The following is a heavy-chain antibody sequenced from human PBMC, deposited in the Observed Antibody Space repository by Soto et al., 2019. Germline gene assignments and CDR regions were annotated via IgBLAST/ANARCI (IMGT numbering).Heavy chain of an antibody. CDR1: GFTFSSYS. J-gene: IGHJ6*02. V-gene: IGHV3-21*01. Sequence: EVQVVESGGGLVQPGGSLRLSCAASGFTFSSYSMNWVHQAPGKGLEWVSSISSSSSYIYYADSVKGRFTISRDNAKNSLYLQMNSLRAEDTAVYYCASATVTDTDYYYYGMDVWGQGTTVTVSS. CDR2: ISSSSSYI. CDR3: ASATVTDTDYYYYGMDV. D-gene: IGHD4-17*01.